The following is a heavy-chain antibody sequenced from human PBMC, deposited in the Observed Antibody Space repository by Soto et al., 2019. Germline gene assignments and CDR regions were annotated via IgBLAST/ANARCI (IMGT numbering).Heavy chain of an antibody. D-gene: IGHD6-19*01. CDR2: INPTGSP. V-gene: IGHV4-34*01. CDR1: GGSLTGYY. J-gene: IGHJ3*02. CDR3: ARSREQWLVDGFDI. Sequence: SETLSLTCVVSGGSLTGYYWSWIRQPPGRGLEWIGEINPTGSPKYNPSLMSRVTISVDTSKNQFSMTLSSVTAADTAVFYCARSREQWLVDGFDIWGQGTMV.